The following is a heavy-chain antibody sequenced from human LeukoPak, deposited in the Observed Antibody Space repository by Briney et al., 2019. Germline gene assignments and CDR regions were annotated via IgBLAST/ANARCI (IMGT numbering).Heavy chain of an antibody. CDR2: IIPIFGTA. V-gene: IGHV1-69*01. Sequence: GSSVKVSCTASGATFTSYAISWVRQAPGQGLGWMGGIIPIFGTANYAQKFQGRVTITADESTSTAYMELSSLRSEDTAVYYCASPEVGGGLVYYFDDWGQGTLVTVSS. J-gene: IGHJ4*02. CDR1: GATFTSYA. D-gene: IGHD3/OR15-3a*01. CDR3: ASPEVGGGLVYYFDD.